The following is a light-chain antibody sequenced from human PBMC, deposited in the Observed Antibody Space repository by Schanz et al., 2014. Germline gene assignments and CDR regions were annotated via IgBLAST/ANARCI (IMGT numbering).Light chain of an antibody. CDR2: EDT. Sequence: QSALTQPASVSGSPGQSITISCTGTSSDVGTYSFISWYQHHPGKAPKLMIYEDTKRPSGVPDRFSASKSGASASLAISGLQSEDEADYYCAAWDDTLNTYVFGFGTKLTVL. CDR1: SSDVGTYSF. J-gene: IGLJ1*01. CDR3: AAWDDTLNTYV. V-gene: IGLV2-14*02.